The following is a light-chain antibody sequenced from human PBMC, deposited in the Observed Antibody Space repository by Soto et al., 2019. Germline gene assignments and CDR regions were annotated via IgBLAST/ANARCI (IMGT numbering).Light chain of an antibody. J-gene: IGKJ1*01. Sequence: EIVMTQSPATLSVSPGERATLSCRASQSVSRNVAWYQQKPGQAPRLLIHDASTRATGISVRFSGSGSGTDFTLTISSLQSEDFAVYYFQQYNNWLWTFGQGTKVEI. CDR1: QSVSRN. V-gene: IGKV3-15*01. CDR2: DAS. CDR3: QQYNNWLWT.